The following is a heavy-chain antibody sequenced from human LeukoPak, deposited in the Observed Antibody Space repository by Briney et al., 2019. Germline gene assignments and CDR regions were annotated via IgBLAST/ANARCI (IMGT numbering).Heavy chain of an antibody. J-gene: IGHJ4*02. D-gene: IGHD4-23*01. CDR3: ARLGGGRLKSSLYY. CDR1: GYTFTGYY. Sequence: RASVKVSCKASGYTFTGYYMHWVRQAPGQGLEWMGWINPPSGGTNYAQKFQGRVTMTRDTSISTAYMELSRLRSDDTAVYYCARLGGGRLKSSLYYWGQGTLVTVSS. CDR2: INPPSGGT. V-gene: IGHV1-2*02.